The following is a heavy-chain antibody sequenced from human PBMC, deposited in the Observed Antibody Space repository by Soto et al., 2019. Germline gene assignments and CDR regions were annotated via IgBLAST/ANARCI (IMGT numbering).Heavy chain of an antibody. J-gene: IGHJ4*02. V-gene: IGHV4-31*03. D-gene: IGHD2-2*01. CDR1: GGSISSGGYY. Sequence: QVQLQESGPGLVKPSQTLSLTCTVSGGSISSGGYYWSWIRQHPGKGLEWIGYIYYSGSTYYNPALKSRVTISVDTSKNQFSLKLSSLTAADTAVYYCARGRSSTSPYPIGYWGQGTLVTVSS. CDR2: IYYSGST. CDR3: ARGRSSTSPYPIGY.